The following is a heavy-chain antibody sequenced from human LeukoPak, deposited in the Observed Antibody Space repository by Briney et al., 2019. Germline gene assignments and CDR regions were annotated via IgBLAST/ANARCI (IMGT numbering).Heavy chain of an antibody. J-gene: IGHJ4*02. CDR3: ATSDDSSGSD. D-gene: IGHD3-22*01. Sequence: GGSLRLSCAASGFSFSSHIISWVRQAPGKGLEWVANMRQDGSEKYYMDSVKGRFTISRDNAKNSLYLQMNSLTAEDTAVYHCATSDDSSGSDWGQGTLVTVSS. CDR1: GFSFSSHI. V-gene: IGHV3-7*01. CDR2: MRQDGSEK.